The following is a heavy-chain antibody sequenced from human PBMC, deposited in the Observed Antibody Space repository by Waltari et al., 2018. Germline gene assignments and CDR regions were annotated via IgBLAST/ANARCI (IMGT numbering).Heavy chain of an antibody. CDR2: INHSGST. CDR1: GGSLSGYY. V-gene: IGHV4-34*01. CDR3: ARGPGDYEWYFDL. J-gene: IGHJ2*01. D-gene: IGHD3-22*01. Sequence: QVQLQQWGAGLLKPSETLSLTCAVYGGSLSGYYWSWIRQPPGKGLEWIGEINHSGSTNYNPSLKSRVTISVDTSKNQFSLKLSSVTAADTAVYYCARGPGDYEWYFDLWGRGTLVTVSS.